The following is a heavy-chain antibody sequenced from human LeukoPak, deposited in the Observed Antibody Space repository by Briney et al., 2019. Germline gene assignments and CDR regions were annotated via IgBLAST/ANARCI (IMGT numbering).Heavy chain of an antibody. CDR1: GYSFTSYD. CDR3: ARGRGYDRTGYVYYFDF. V-gene: IGHV1-8*01. CDR2: MNPNSGNT. Sequence: EASVKVSCKASGYSFTSYDINWVRQAPGQGFEWVGWMNPNSGNTGHAQGFQGRVTMTRDTSMSTAYMELSSLRYEDTAVYYCARGRGYDRTGYVYYFDFWGQGTLVTVSS. J-gene: IGHJ4*02. D-gene: IGHD3-22*01.